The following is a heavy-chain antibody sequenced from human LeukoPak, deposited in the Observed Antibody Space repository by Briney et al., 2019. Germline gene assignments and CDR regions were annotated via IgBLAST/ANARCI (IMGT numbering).Heavy chain of an antibody. J-gene: IGHJ3*01. CDR2: IFASGGDT. CDR3: AKDPNGDYVGAFDF. Sequence: GGSLRLSCAASGLTFSNYAMMWVRQAPGKGQEWVSAIFASGGDTRYADSVRGRFTISRDNSRNTLFLQMNSLTADDTAVYYCAKDPNGDYVGAFDFWGQGTMVTVSS. CDR1: GLTFSNYA. V-gene: IGHV3-23*01. D-gene: IGHD4-17*01.